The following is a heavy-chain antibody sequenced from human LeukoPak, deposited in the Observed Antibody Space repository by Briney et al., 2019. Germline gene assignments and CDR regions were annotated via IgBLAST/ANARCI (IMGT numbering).Heavy chain of an antibody. V-gene: IGHV3-21*01. CDR2: ISSSSSYI. D-gene: IGHD2-15*01. Sequence: PGGSLRLSCAASGFTFSSYSMNWVRQAPGKGLEWVSSISSSSSYIYYADSVKGRFTISRDNAKNSLYLQMHSLRAEDTAVYYCARDPPRYCSGGSCYDSDYYGMDVWGQGTTVTVSS. CDR3: ARDPPRYCSGGSCYDSDYYGMDV. J-gene: IGHJ6*02. CDR1: GFTFSSYS.